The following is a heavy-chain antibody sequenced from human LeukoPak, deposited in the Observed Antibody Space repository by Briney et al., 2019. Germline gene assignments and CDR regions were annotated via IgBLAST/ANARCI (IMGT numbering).Heavy chain of an antibody. CDR3: ARQGTIFGVVSWFDP. Sequence: GESLKISCKGSGYSFTSYWIGWVRQMPGKGLEWMGIIYPGDSDTRYSPSFQGQVTISADKSISTAYLQWSSLEASDTAMYYCARQGTIFGVVSWFDPWGQGTLVTVSS. CDR1: GYSFTSYW. J-gene: IGHJ5*02. CDR2: IYPGDSDT. V-gene: IGHV5-51*01. D-gene: IGHD3-3*01.